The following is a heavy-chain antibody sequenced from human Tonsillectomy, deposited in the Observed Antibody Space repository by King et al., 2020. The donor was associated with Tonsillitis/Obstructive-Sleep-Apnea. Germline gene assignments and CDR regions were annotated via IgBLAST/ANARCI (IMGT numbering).Heavy chain of an antibody. V-gene: IGHV3-33*01. CDR1: GFTFSTYG. D-gene: IGHD6-25*01. Sequence: VQLVESGGGVVQPGRSLRLSCAASGFTFSTYGMHWVRQAPGKGLEWVAVLWYDGSNKYYADSVKGRFNISRDNSKNTLYLQMNSLRADDTAVYYCARVSGYFEGWFDPWGQGTLVTVSS. CDR2: LWYDGSNK. J-gene: IGHJ5*02. CDR3: ARVSGYFEGWFDP.